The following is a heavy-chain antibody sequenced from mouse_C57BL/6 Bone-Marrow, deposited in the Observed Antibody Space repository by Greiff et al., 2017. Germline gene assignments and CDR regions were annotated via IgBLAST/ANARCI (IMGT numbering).Heavy chain of an antibody. V-gene: IGHV5-4*01. CDR2: ISDGGSYT. Sequence: DVHLVESGGGLVKPGGSLKLSCAASGFTFSSYAMSWVRQTPEKRLEWVATISDGGSYTYYPDNVKGRFTISRDNAKNNLYLQMSHLKSEDTAMYYCARYYYGSSRWYCDVWGTGTTVTVSS. CDR1: GFTFSSYA. J-gene: IGHJ1*03. D-gene: IGHD1-1*01. CDR3: ARYYYGSSRWYCDV.